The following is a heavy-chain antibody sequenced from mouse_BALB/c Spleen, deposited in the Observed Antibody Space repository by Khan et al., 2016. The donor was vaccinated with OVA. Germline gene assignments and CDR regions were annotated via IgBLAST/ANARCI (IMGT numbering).Heavy chain of an antibody. V-gene: IGHV1-77*01. D-gene: IGHD1-2*01. CDR2: ISPGSGDT. CDR3: ARRNYFGYTFAY. J-gene: IGHJ3*01. Sequence: QVQLQQSGAELARPGASVKLSCKASGYTFTDYYINWVKQRTGQGLEWIGEISPGSGDTYYNEKFKGKATLTADKSSTTVYLQLSSLTSEDSAVYFFARRNYFGYTFAYWGQGTLVTVSA. CDR1: GYTFTDYY.